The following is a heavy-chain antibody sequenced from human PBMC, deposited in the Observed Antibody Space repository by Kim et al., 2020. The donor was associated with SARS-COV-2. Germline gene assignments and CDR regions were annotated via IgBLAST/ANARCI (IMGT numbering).Heavy chain of an antibody. V-gene: IGHV3-23*01. CDR3: AKTVTAMIVVVMGFDY. D-gene: IGHD3-22*01. Sequence: GGSLRLSCAASGFTFSSYAMSWVRQAPGKGLEWVSAISGSGGSTYYADSVKGRFTISRDNSKNTLYLQMNSLRAEDTAVYYCAKTVTAMIVVVMGFDYWGQGTLVTVSS. CDR1: GFTFSSYA. J-gene: IGHJ4*02. CDR2: ISGSGGST.